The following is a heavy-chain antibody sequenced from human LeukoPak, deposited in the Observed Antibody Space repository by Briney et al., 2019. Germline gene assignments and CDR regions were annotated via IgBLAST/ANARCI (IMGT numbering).Heavy chain of an antibody. CDR2: MNPNSGNT. Sequence: GASVKVSCKASGYTFSNYDINWVRQATGQGLEWMGGMNPNSGNTGYAQKFQGRVTITRNTSISTAYMELSSLRSEDTAVYYCARGNYDFWSGYYGGYFDYWGQGTLVTVSS. CDR3: ARGNYDFWSGYYGGYFDY. CDR1: GYTFSNYD. J-gene: IGHJ4*02. V-gene: IGHV1-8*03. D-gene: IGHD3-3*01.